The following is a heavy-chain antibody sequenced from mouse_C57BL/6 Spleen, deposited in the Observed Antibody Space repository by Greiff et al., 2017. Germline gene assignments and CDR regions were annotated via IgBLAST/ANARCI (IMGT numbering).Heavy chain of an antibody. V-gene: IGHV5-4*01. Sequence: EVMLVESGGGLVKPGGSLKLSCAASGFTFSSYAMSWVRQTPEQRLEWVATISDGGSYTYYPDNVKGRFTISRDNAKNKLYLQMSHLKSEDTAMYYCARDRAAWFADWGQGTLVTVSA. CDR1: GFTFSSYA. J-gene: IGHJ3*01. CDR2: ISDGGSYT. CDR3: ARDRAAWFAD. D-gene: IGHD3-1*01.